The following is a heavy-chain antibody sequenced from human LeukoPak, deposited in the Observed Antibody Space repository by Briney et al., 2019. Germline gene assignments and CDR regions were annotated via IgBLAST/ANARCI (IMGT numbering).Heavy chain of an antibody. V-gene: IGHV3-48*03. Sequence: GGSLRLSCTASGFTFSGYEMTWVRQAPGKGLEWMSYISVNGGAMHHVDSVRGRFTTSRDDAKNSLYLHMNSLRVEDTAIYYCARKTDRLGAVGRDRYFDLWGRGTLITVSS. D-gene: IGHD6-13*01. CDR2: ISVNGGAM. CDR1: GFTFSGYE. J-gene: IGHJ2*01. CDR3: ARKTDRLGAVGRDRYFDL.